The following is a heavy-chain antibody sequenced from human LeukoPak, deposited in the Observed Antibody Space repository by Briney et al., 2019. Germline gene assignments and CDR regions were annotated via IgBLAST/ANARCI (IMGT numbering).Heavy chain of an antibody. V-gene: IGHV3-23*01. CDR2: ISGSGGST. Sequence: GRSLRLSCAASGFTFSSYAMSWVRQAPGKGLEWVSAISGSGGSTYYADSVKGRFTISRDNSKNTLYLQMNSLRAEDTAVYYCAKDLGGSSGWSGAFDIWGQGTMVTVSS. D-gene: IGHD6-19*01. J-gene: IGHJ3*02. CDR3: AKDLGGSSGWSGAFDI. CDR1: GFTFSSYA.